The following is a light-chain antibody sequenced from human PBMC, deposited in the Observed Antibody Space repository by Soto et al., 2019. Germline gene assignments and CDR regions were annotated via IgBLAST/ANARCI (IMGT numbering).Light chain of an antibody. CDR1: SSDVGGYNY. CDR2: GVS. CDR3: SSYKSSSTRV. V-gene: IGLV2-14*03. Sequence: QSALTQPASVSGSPGQSITISCTGTSSDVGGYNYVSWYQQHPDKAPKLMIYGVSNLPSGVSNRFSGSKSGHTASLTISGRQAEEEADDYCSSYKSSSTRVFGTGTKLTVL. J-gene: IGLJ1*01.